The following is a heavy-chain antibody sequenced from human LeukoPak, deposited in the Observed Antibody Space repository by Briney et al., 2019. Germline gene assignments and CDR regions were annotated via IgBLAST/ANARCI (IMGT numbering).Heavy chain of an antibody. D-gene: IGHD6-13*01. J-gene: IGHJ5*02. Sequence: PGGSLRLSCAASGFTFSSYAMSWVRQAPRKGLEWVSAISGVGGNTYYADSVKGRFTISRDNSKNTLYLQMNSLRAEDTAVYYCAKLLYSSSWMGWFDPWGQGTLVTVSS. V-gene: IGHV3-23*01. CDR3: AKLLYSSSWMGWFDP. CDR2: ISGVGGNT. CDR1: GFTFSSYA.